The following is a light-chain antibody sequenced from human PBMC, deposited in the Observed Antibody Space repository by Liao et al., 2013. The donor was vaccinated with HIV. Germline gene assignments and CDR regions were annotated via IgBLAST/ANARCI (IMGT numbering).Light chain of an antibody. Sequence: SYELTQPPSVSVSPGQTARITCSGDALPKQYAYWYQQKPGQSPVLVIYKDSKRPSGIPERFSGSQSGNTATLTISGTQTLDEADYYCQAWDSSNMIFGGGTKLTVL. CDR3: QAWDSSNMI. CDR2: KDS. CDR1: ALPKQY. V-gene: IGLV3-1*01. J-gene: IGLJ2*01.